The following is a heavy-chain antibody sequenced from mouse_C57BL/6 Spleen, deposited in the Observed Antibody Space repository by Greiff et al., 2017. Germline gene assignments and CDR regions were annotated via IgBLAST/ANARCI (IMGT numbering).Heavy chain of an antibody. V-gene: IGHV1-61*01. D-gene: IGHD2-5*01. CDR1: GYTFTSYW. Sequence: QVQLQQPGAELVRPGSSVKLSCKASGYTFTSYWMDWVKQRPGQGLEWIGNIYPSDSETHYNQKFKDKATLTVDKSSSTAYMQLSSLTSEDSAVYYCAREGVRYSNRMVFDVWGTGTTVTVSS. CDR2: IYPSDSET. J-gene: IGHJ1*03. CDR3: AREGVRYSNRMVFDV.